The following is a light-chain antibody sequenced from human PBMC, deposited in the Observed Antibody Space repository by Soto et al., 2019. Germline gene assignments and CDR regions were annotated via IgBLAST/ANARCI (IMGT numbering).Light chain of an antibody. J-gene: IGKJ1*01. CDR2: GAS. Sequence: EIRLTRSPGTLSLSPGERATLSCRASQSVSSSYLAWYQQKPGQAPRLLIYGASSRATGIPDRFSGSGYGTDFPRTISRLDPEDFAVYHCQQSCRSGTFGQGTTAESK. CDR3: QQSCRSGT. CDR1: QSVSSSY. V-gene: IGKV3-20*01.